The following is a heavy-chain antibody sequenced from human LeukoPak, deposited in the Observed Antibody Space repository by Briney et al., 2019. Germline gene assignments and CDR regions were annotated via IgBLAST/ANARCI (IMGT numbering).Heavy chain of an antibody. D-gene: IGHD4-17*01. CDR3: ARYNGDLTGGFDY. CDR1: GYTFNTYY. V-gene: IGHV1-46*02. CDR2: INPSGGST. Sequence: ASVKVSCKTSGYTFNTYYIHWVRLAPGQGLEWMGVINPSGGSTNYAEKFQGRVTMTRDTSTSTVYMELSSLRSEDTAVYYCARYNGDLTGGFDYWGQGTLVTVSS. J-gene: IGHJ4*02.